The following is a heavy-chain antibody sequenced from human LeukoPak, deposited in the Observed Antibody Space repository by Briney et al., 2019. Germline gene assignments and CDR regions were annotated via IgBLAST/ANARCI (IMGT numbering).Heavy chain of an antibody. Sequence: GGSLRLSCAASGFTFSSYSMNWVRQAPGKGLEWVSYISSSSSTIYYADSVKGRFTISRDNAKNSLYLQMNSLRAEDTAVYYRAKGLFDDFWSGYGFDYWGQGTLVTVSS. CDR3: AKGLFDDFWSGYGFDY. V-gene: IGHV3-48*01. CDR1: GFTFSSYS. D-gene: IGHD3-3*01. J-gene: IGHJ4*02. CDR2: ISSSSSTI.